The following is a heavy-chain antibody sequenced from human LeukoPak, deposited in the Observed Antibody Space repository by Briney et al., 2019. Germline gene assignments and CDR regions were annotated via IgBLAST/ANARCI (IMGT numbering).Heavy chain of an antibody. J-gene: IGHJ4*02. D-gene: IGHD6-13*01. Sequence: PGGSLRLSCAASGFTFSSYGMHWVRQAPGKGLEWEAVIWYDGSNKYYADSVKGRFTISRDNSKNTLYLQMNSLRAEDTAVYYCARARGAAGNYYYFDYWGQGTLVTVSS. CDR2: IWYDGSNK. CDR3: ARARGAAGNYYYFDY. CDR1: GFTFSSYG. V-gene: IGHV3-33*01.